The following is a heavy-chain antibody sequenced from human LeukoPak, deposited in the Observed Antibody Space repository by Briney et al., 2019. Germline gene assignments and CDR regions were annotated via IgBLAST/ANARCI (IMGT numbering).Heavy chain of an antibody. CDR3: ARDPGAGDFDY. CDR1: GDSVSTNNAA. V-gene: IGHV6-1*01. J-gene: IGHJ4*02. D-gene: IGHD6-19*01. Sequence: SQTLSLTCAISGDSVSTNNAAWHWLRQSPSRGLEWLGGAYYRSKWYYDYAVSVKSRITINPDTSKNHFSLQLNSVTPEDTAVYYCARDPGAGDFDYWARGTLVTVSS. CDR2: AYYRSKWYY.